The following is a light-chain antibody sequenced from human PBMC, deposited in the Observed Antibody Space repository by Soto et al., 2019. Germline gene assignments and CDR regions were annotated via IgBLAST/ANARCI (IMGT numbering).Light chain of an antibody. J-gene: IGLJ1*01. V-gene: IGLV2-14*03. CDR3: NSYTSISTLV. CDR2: DVS. CDR1: SSDVGGYDY. Sequence: QSVLTQPASVSGSPGQSITISCTGTSSDVGGYDYVSWYQQHPGKAPKLMIYDVSNRPSGVSNRFSGSKSGNTASLTISGLQAEDEAEYYCNSYTSISTLVFGTGTKVTVL.